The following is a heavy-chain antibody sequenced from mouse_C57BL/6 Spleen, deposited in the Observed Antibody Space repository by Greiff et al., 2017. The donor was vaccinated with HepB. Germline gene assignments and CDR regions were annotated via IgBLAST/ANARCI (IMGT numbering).Heavy chain of an antibody. CDR3: ARDEGRAFAY. V-gene: IGHV5-16*01. Sequence: DVKLVESEGGLVQPGSSMKLSCTASGFTFSDYYMAWVRQVPEKGLEWVANINYDGSSTYYLDSLKSRFIISRDNAKNILYLQMSSLKSEDTATYYCARDEGRAFAYWGQGTLVTVSA. D-gene: IGHD3-3*01. CDR1: GFTFSDYY. CDR2: INYDGSST. J-gene: IGHJ3*01.